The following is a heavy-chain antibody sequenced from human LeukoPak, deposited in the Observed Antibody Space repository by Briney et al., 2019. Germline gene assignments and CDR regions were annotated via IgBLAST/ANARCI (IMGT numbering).Heavy chain of an antibody. J-gene: IGHJ4*02. V-gene: IGHV4-59*12. Sequence: SETLSLTCTVSGGSISSYYWSWVRQPPGKGLEWIGFVYYTGSTNYSPSLKSRVTISVDTSKNQFSLKLTSVTAADTAVYYCARDIYGGYGFDYWGQGTLVIVSS. D-gene: IGHD5-12*01. CDR2: VYYTGST. CDR1: GGSISSYY. CDR3: ARDIYGGYGFDY.